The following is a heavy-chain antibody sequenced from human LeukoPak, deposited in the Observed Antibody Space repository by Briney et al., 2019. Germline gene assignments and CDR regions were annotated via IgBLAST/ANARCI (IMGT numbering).Heavy chain of an antibody. CDR1: GFTFSSYA. J-gene: IGHJ5*02. CDR3: ARLHAWELLGNWFDP. CDR2: ISYHGSNI. D-gene: IGHD1-26*01. Sequence: GGSLRLSCAASGFTFSSYAFHWVRQAPGKGLEWVSVISYHGSNIFYADSVKGRFTISRDNSKNTLYLQMNSLRADDTAVYYCARLHAWELLGNWFDPWGQGTLVTVSS. V-gene: IGHV3-30*01.